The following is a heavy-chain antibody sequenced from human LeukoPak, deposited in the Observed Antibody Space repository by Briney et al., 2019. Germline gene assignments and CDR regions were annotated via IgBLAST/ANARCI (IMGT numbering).Heavy chain of an antibody. CDR3: ARGNRPYGEHEAFDI. D-gene: IGHD3-10*01. CDR2: IDHSGST. J-gene: IGHJ3*02. CDR1: DESFSGYY. V-gene: IGHV4-34*01. Sequence: SETLSLTCAVYDESFSGYYCSWIRQPPRRGLEWIGEIDHSGSTNYNPSLQSRVTISVDTSKNQFSLKVSSVSAADTAVYYCARGNRPYGEHEAFDIWGHGTTVTVSP.